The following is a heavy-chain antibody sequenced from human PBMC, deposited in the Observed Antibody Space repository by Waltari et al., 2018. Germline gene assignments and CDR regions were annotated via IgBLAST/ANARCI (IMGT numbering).Heavy chain of an antibody. D-gene: IGHD4-17*01. J-gene: IGHJ5*02. CDR2: IIPIFGTA. Sequence: QVQLVQSGAEVKKPGSSVKVSCKASGGTFSSYAISWVRQARVQGLEWMGGIIPIFGTANYAQKFQGRVTITADESTSTAYMELSSLRSEDTAVYYCARGRNYGDYVGHWFDPWGQGTLVTVSS. CDR1: GGTFSSYA. V-gene: IGHV1-69*13. CDR3: ARGRNYGDYVGHWFDP.